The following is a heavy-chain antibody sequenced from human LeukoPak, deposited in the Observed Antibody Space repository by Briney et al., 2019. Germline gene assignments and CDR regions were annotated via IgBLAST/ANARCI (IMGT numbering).Heavy chain of an antibody. Sequence: PGGSLRLSCAASGFTFSSYAMSWVRQAPGKGLEWVSAINSAGSTYYGDSVRGRFTISRDNSKNELHLQMNSLRAEDTALYYCAKDQNTVATAPFDYWGLGTLVTVSS. D-gene: IGHD4-17*01. CDR1: GFTFSSYA. J-gene: IGHJ4*02. V-gene: IGHV3-23*01. CDR3: AKDQNTVATAPFDY. CDR2: INSAGST.